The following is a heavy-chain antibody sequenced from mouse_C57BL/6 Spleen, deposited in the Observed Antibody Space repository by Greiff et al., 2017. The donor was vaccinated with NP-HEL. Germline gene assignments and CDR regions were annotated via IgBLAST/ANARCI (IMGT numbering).Heavy chain of an antibody. CDR1: GYAFSSSW. V-gene: IGHV1-82*01. Sequence: VQLQQSGPELVKPGASVKISCKASGYAFSSSWMNWVKQRPGKGLEWIGRIYPGDGDTNYNGKFKGKATLTADKSSSTAYMQLSSLTSEDSAVYFCAREGSGYWFAYWGQGTLVTVSA. CDR2: IYPGDGDT. D-gene: IGHD3-2*02. J-gene: IGHJ3*01. CDR3: AREGSGYWFAY.